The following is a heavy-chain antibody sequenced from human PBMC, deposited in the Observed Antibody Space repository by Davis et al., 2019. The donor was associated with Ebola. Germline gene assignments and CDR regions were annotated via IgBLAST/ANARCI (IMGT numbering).Heavy chain of an antibody. CDR3: SDWSR. CDR2: IYYSGST. D-gene: IGHD1-1*01. Sequence: SETLSLTCTVSGGSISSSSYYWGWIRQPPGKGLEWIGSIYYSGSTYYNPSLQNRVTMSVDASKNQFSLRLTSVTAADTAVYYCSDWSRWGQGTLVTVAS. J-gene: IGHJ4*02. V-gene: IGHV4-39*07. CDR1: GGSISSSSYY.